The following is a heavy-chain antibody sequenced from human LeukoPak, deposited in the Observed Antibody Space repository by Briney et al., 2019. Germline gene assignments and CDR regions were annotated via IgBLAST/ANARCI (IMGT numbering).Heavy chain of an antibody. Sequence: ASVKLSCKASGYTFTSYYMHWVRQAPGQRLEWMGIINPSGGSTGYAQKFQGRITLTRDTSTSTVYMELSSLRSEDTAVYYCARDPYAYYFDYWGQGTLVTVSS. J-gene: IGHJ4*02. CDR1: GYTFTSYY. V-gene: IGHV1-46*01. CDR2: INPSGGST. D-gene: IGHD2-2*01. CDR3: ARDPYAYYFDY.